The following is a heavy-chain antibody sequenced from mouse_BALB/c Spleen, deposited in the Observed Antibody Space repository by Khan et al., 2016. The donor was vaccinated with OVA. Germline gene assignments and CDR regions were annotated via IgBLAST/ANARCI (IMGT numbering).Heavy chain of an antibody. Sequence: EVQLQESGPGLVKPSQSLSLTCTVTAYSITSDYAWTWIRQFPGNKLEWMGYISYSGSTSYNPSLKSRISITRDTSKNQFFLQLISVTTEDTATYYGAFIRFYYMDSCFDYWGQGTTLTVSS. CDR1: AYSITSDYA. V-gene: IGHV3-2*02. CDR3: AFIRFYYMDSCFDY. D-gene: IGHD2-1*01. J-gene: IGHJ2*01. CDR2: ISYSGST.